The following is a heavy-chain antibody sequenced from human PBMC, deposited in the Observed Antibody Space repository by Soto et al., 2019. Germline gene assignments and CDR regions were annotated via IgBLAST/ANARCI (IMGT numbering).Heavy chain of an antibody. V-gene: IGHV4-34*01. CDR3: ARGHQNGYWEFWTPSYTVF. CDR1: DGSFSGYY. J-gene: IGHJ4*02. Sequence: SETLSLTCAVYDGSFSGYYWTWIRRPPGKGLEWIGEINHSGSTNYNPSPKSRVTLSVDTSKNQFSLKVKSVTAADTAVYYCARGHQNGYWEFWTPSYTVFWGEGTFRTVSS. D-gene: IGHD3-3*01. CDR2: INHSGST.